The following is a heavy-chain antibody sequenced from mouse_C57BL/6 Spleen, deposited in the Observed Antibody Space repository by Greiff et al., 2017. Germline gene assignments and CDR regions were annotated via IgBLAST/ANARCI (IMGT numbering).Heavy chain of an antibody. CDR3: ARMVTTPHWYFDV. CDR2: IDPSDSYP. V-gene: IGHV1-69*01. Sequence: VQLQQPGAELVMPGASVKLSCKASGYTFTSYWMHWVKQRPGQGLEWIGEIDPSDSYPNYNQKFKGKSTLTVDKSSSTAYMQLSSLTSEDSAVYYCARMVTTPHWYFDVWGTGTTVTVSS. CDR1: GYTFTSYW. D-gene: IGHD2-3*01. J-gene: IGHJ1*03.